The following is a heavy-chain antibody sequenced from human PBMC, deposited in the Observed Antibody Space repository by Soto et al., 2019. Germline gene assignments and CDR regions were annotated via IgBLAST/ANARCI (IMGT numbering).Heavy chain of an antibody. CDR1: GVTVSSDAYY. CDR3: ARYRFSGTRWPKFDH. J-gene: IGHJ4*02. CDR2: IYHTGST. D-gene: IGHD3-16*02. Sequence: PSETLSLTCTVSGVTVSSDAYYWSWIRQRPGRGLEWIGNIYHTGSTYYSPSLKSRVVISLDTSKNQFSLRLTSVTAADTAVYFCARYRFSGTRWPKFDHRGQGTLVTVSS. V-gene: IGHV4-31*03.